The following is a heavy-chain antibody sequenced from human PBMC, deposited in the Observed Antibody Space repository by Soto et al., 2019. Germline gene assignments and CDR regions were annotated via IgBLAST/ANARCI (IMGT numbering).Heavy chain of an antibody. D-gene: IGHD6-13*01. CDR3: ARDREQLVFDV. V-gene: IGHV2-5*01. CDR1: GFSLSTSGVG. CDR2: IYSNDDK. J-gene: IGHJ6*02. Sequence: SVPTLVNPTQTLTLTCTFSGFSLSTSGVGVGWVRQPPGKALEWLALIYSNDDKRFSTSLKSRLTITKDTSKNQVVLTMTNMDPVDPAVYYCARDREQLVFDVWGQGTTVTVSS.